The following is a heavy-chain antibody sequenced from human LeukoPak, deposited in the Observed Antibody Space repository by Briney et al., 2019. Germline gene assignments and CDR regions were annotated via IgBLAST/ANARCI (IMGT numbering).Heavy chain of an antibody. CDR2: ISNNGGYT. CDR3: AKQLGYCSDGSCYFPY. D-gene: IGHD2-15*01. CDR1: GFTFSSSA. V-gene: IGHV3-23*01. J-gene: IGHJ4*02. Sequence: GGSLRLSCAASGFTFSSSAMSWVRQAPGKGLEWVSAISNNGGYTYYADSVQGRLTISRDNSKSTLCLQMNSLRAEDTAVYYCAKQLGYCSDGSCYFPYWGQGALVTVSS.